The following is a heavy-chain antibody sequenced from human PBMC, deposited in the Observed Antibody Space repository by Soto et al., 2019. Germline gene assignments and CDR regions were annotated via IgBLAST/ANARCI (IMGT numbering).Heavy chain of an antibody. Sequence: PSETLSLTCTVSGGSISSGGYYWSWIRQHPGKGLEWIGYIYYSGSTYYNPSLKSRVTISVDTSTNQFFLDLRSVTAVDTAVYYCARAVLGHYISYFDSWGQGTLVTVSS. CDR2: IYYSGST. CDR3: ARAVLGHYISYFDS. CDR1: GGSISSGGYY. V-gene: IGHV4-31*03. J-gene: IGHJ4*02. D-gene: IGHD3-9*01.